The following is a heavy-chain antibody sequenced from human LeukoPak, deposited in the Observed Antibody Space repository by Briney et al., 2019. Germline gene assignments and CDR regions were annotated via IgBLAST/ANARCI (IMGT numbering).Heavy chain of an antibody. V-gene: IGHV3-30*10. Sequence: GGSLRLSCAAPGFSFSTYAMHWVRQAPGMGPEWVAVVSHDGSTKYYTDSVRGRFTISRDNSKNTFFLQLNGLRTGDTAVYYCARAIMGTENLDYWGQGTLVTVSS. CDR3: ARAIMGTENLDY. D-gene: IGHD5-18*01. CDR1: GFSFSTYA. CDR2: VSHDGSTK. J-gene: IGHJ4*02.